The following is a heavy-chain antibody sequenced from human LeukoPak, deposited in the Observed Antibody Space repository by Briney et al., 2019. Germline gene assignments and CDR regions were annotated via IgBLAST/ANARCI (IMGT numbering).Heavy chain of an antibody. D-gene: IGHD5-12*01. CDR2: IKQDGSEK. CDR1: GFTFSSYW. J-gene: IGHJ4*02. Sequence: GGSLRLSCAASGFTFSSYWMSWVRQAPGKGLEWVANIKQDGSEKYYVDSVRGRFTISRDNAKNSLYLQMNSRRAEDTAVYYCARGDWLPLPYAFDHWGQGTLVTVSS. CDR3: ARGDWLPLPYAFDH. V-gene: IGHV3-7*01.